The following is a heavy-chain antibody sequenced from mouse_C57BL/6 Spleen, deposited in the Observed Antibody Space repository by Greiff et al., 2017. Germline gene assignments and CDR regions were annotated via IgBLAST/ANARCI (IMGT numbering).Heavy chain of an antibody. D-gene: IGHD2-2*01. CDR3: ARRGDFYYGYDEGTWFAY. Sequence: QVQLKQSGPGLVQPSQSLSITCTVSGFSLTSYGVHWVRQSPGKGLEWLGVIWSGGSTDYNAAFISRLSISKDNSKSQVFFKMNMLQADDTAIYYCARRGDFYYGYDEGTWFAYWGQGTLVTVSA. CDR2: IWSGGST. CDR1: GFSLTSYG. J-gene: IGHJ3*01. V-gene: IGHV2-2*01.